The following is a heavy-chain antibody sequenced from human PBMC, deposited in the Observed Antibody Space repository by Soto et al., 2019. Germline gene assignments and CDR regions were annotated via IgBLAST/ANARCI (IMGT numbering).Heavy chain of an antibody. CDR2: IYYSGST. J-gene: IGHJ5*02. D-gene: IGHD3-3*01. CDR3: ARHNGRFLEWLPHYVGLFDP. CDR1: GGSIRSYY. Sequence: QVQLQESGPGLVKPSETLSLTCTVSGGSIRSYYWSWIRQPPGKGLEWIGNIYYSGSTNYNPSLMSRVTISVDTSKNQFSLKLSSVTAADTAVYYCARHNGRFLEWLPHYVGLFDPWGQGTLVTVSS. V-gene: IGHV4-59*08.